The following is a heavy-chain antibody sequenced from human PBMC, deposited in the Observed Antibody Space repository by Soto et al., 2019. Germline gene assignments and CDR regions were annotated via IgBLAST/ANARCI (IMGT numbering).Heavy chain of an antibody. J-gene: IGHJ5*02. Sequence: KPSETLSLTCTVSGGSISSGDYYWSWIRQPPGKGLEWIGYIYYSGSTYYNPSLKSRVTISVDTPKNQFSLKLSSVTAADTAVYYCARGGYCSSTSCYGNWFDPWGQGTLVTVSS. CDR1: GGSISSGDYY. CDR3: ARGGYCSSTSCYGNWFDP. D-gene: IGHD2-2*01. CDR2: IYYSGST. V-gene: IGHV4-30-4*01.